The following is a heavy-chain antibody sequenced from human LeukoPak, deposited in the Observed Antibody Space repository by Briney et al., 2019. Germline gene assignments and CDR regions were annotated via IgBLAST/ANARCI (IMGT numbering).Heavy chain of an antibody. CDR3: VKPQGLRFGQNFDY. D-gene: IGHD3-10*01. Sequence: GGSLRLSCAASGFTFRNYGMHWVRQAPGKGLEYVSAINNNGDSTYYADSVKGRFTISRDNSKNTLYLLMGSLRAEDTAVYYCVKPQGLRFGQNFDYWGQGTLVSVSS. CDR1: GFTFRNYG. CDR2: INNNGDST. V-gene: IGHV3-64D*09. J-gene: IGHJ4*02.